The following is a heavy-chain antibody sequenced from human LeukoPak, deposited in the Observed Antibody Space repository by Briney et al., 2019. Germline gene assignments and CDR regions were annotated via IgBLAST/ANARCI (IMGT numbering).Heavy chain of an antibody. D-gene: IGHD1-26*01. CDR1: GGSISGSSYY. V-gene: IGHV4-39*07. Sequence: PSETLSLTCTVSGGSISGSSYYWGWIRQPPGKGLEWIGSIYYSGSTYYNPSLKSRVTISVDTSKNQFSLKLSSVTAADTAVYYCARVHSGSYYVDYWGQGTLVTASS. J-gene: IGHJ4*02. CDR3: ARVHSGSYYVDY. CDR2: IYYSGST.